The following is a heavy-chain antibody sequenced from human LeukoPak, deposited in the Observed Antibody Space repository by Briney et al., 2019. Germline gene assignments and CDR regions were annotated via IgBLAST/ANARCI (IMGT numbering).Heavy chain of an antibody. Sequence: PGGSLRLSCEGSGFTFSTSWMHWVRQAPGKGLVWVSRIDSDGSRITYADAVKGRFTISRDNAKNTVDLQRNSLRAEDTAVYYCARGRSGSYGFFDYWSLGNLVTVSS. CDR3: ARGRSGSYGFFDY. D-gene: IGHD3-10*01. CDR2: IDSDGSRI. CDR1: GFTFSTSW. V-gene: IGHV3-74*03. J-gene: IGHJ4*02.